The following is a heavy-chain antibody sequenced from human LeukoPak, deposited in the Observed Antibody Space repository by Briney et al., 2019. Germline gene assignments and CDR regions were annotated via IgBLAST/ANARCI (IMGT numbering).Heavy chain of an antibody. V-gene: IGHV4-59*01. J-gene: IGHJ6*03. D-gene: IGHD1-14*01. Sequence: SETLSLTCTVSGGSISSYYWSWIWQPPGKGLEWIGYIYYSGSTNYNPSLKSRVTISVDTSKNQFSLKLSSVTAADTAVYYCARNRDYYYYYMDVWGKGTTVTVSS. CDR2: IYYSGST. CDR1: GGSISSYY. CDR3: ARNRDYYYYYMDV.